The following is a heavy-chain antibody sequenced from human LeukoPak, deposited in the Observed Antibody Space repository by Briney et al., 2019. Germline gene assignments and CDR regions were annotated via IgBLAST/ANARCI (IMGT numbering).Heavy chain of an antibody. D-gene: IGHD3-22*01. CDR2: FYNSGRT. V-gene: IGHV4-59*08. Sequence: SETLSLTCTVSGGSISTYYWNWIRQPPGKGLEWIGCFYNSGRTNYNPSLKSRVAISLDTSKNQFSLKLSFVTAADTAVYYCARGSYPSGYYQIYFDYWGQGTLVTVSS. J-gene: IGHJ4*02. CDR1: GGSISTYY. CDR3: ARGSYPSGYYQIYFDY.